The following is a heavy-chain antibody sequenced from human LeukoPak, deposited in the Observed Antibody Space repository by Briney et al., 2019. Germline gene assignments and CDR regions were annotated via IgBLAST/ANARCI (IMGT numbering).Heavy chain of an antibody. J-gene: IGHJ4*02. CDR1: GFTLSHYG. CDR2: IWFDGGKI. Sequence: GGSLRISCGASGFTLSHYGMHWVLQAPGWGVEWVAVIWFDGGKIHYPDSVKGRFTISRDNSKNTLYLQMDNLRADDTAVYYCVRGSGGDGYSYWGDYWGQGTLVTVSP. CDR3: VRGSGGDGYSYWGDY. V-gene: IGHV3-33*01. D-gene: IGHD5-24*01.